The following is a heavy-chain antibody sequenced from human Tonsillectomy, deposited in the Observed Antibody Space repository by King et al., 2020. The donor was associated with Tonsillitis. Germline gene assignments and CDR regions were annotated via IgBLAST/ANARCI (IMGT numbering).Heavy chain of an antibody. V-gene: IGHV4-61*01. Sequence: QLQESGPGLVKPSETLSLTCTVSGGSVSSGSYYWSWIRQPPGNGLEWIGYIYYSGSTNYNPSLKSRVTISVDTSKNQFSLKLSSVTAADTAVYYCARGPSVLRFLEWLLYFDYWGQGTLVTVSS. J-gene: IGHJ4*02. CDR3: ARGPSVLRFLEWLLYFDY. CDR1: GGSVSSGSYY. D-gene: IGHD3-3*01. CDR2: IYYSGST.